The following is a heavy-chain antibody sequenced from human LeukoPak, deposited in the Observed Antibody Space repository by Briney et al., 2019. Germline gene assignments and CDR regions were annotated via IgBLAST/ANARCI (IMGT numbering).Heavy chain of an antibody. D-gene: IGHD5-18*01. CDR1: GGTFTSYA. Sequence: SVKVSCKASGGTFTSYAISWVRQAPGQGLEWMGGIIPIFGAANYAKTFQGRVTITADESTSTAYMELSSLRSEDTAVYYCASSVKVDTAMGDAFDIWGQGTMVTVSS. CDR3: ASSVKVDTAMGDAFDI. J-gene: IGHJ3*02. CDR2: IIPIFGAA. V-gene: IGHV1-69*13.